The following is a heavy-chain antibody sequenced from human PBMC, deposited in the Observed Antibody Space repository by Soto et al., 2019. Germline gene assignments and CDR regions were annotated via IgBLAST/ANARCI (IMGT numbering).Heavy chain of an antibody. Sequence: QLQLQESGSGLVKPSQTLSLTCAVSGGSISSGGYSWSWIRQPPGKGLEWIGYIYHSGSTYYSPSLQSRVTIPVDRSKNQLSMKLSSVTAADTAVYFCARDPAIWRQGTMVTVSS. CDR1: GGSISSGGYS. CDR2: IYHSGST. J-gene: IGHJ3*02. CDR3: ARDPAI. V-gene: IGHV4-30-2*01.